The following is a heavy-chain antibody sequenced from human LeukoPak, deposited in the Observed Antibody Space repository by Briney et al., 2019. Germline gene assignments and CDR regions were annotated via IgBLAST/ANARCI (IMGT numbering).Heavy chain of an antibody. CDR2: IYYSGST. Sequence: PSETLSLTCTVPGGSISSYYWSWIRQPPGKGLEWIGYIYYSGSTNYNPSLKSRVTISVDTSKNQFSLKLSSVTAADTAVYYCVRAVPAPPYYYYYGMDVWGQGTTVTVSS. V-gene: IGHV4-59*01. CDR1: GGSISSYY. D-gene: IGHD2-2*01. CDR3: VRAVPAPPYYYYYGMDV. J-gene: IGHJ6*02.